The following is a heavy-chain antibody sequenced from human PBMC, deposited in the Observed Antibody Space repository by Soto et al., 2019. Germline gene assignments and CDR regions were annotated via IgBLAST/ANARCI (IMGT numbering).Heavy chain of an antibody. Sequence: GGSLRLSCAASGFTFSSYAMSWVRQAPGEGLEWVSAISGSGGSTYYADSVKGRVTISRDNSKNTLYVQMNSLRAEDTAVYYCATYRAPRAVPGTRYFQHWCPGTLVTVSS. D-gene: IGHD6-19*01. CDR2: ISGSGGST. J-gene: IGHJ1*01. CDR3: ATYRAPRAVPGTRYFQH. CDR1: GFTFSSYA. V-gene: IGHV3-23*01.